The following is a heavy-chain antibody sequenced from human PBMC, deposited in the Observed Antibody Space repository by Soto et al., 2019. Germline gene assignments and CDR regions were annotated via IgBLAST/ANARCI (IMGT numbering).Heavy chain of an antibody. V-gene: IGHV2-5*02. D-gene: IGHD5-18*01. Sequence: QITLKESGPTLVKPTQTLTLTCAFSGLSLSTSGVGVGWIRQPQEKALEWLAYIYWDDDKGYSPSLKRRLTITNDTSKYQVVLIMTNMDPVDTATYYCSHRLTSRWGNSCYTWGQGTLVTVSS. CDR2: IYWDDDK. CDR3: SHRLTSRWGNSCYT. CDR1: GLSLSTSGVG. J-gene: IGHJ4*02.